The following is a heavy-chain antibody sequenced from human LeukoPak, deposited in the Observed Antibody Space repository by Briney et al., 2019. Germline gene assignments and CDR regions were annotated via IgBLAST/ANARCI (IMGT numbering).Heavy chain of an antibody. CDR1: GGSISSGDYY. CDR2: IYYSGST. CDR3: ARDRSWGSSWYYFDY. V-gene: IGHV4-30-4*08. Sequence: SETLSLTCTVSGGSISSGDYYWSWIRQPPGEGLEWIGYIYYSGSTYYNPSLKSRVTISVDTSKNQFSLKLSSVTAADTAVYYCARDRSWGSSWYYFDYWGQGTLVTVSS. J-gene: IGHJ4*02. D-gene: IGHD6-13*01.